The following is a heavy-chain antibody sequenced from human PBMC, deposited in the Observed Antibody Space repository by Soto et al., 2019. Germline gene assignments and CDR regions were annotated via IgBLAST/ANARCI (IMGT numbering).Heavy chain of an antibody. D-gene: IGHD2-15*01. V-gene: IGHV3-23*01. CDR2: ISGSGGST. CDR3: AKDPVVVVVAATQDSWGGDYFDY. J-gene: IGHJ4*02. CDR1: GFTFSSYA. Sequence: GGSLRLSCAASGFTFSSYAMSWVRQAPGKGLEWVSAISGSGGSTYYAESVKGRFTISRDNSKNTLYLQMNSLRAEDTAVYYCAKDPVVVVVAATQDSWGGDYFDYWGQGTLVTVSS.